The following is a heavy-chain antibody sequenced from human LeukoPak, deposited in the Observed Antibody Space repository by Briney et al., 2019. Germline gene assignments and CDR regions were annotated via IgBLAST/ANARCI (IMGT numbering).Heavy chain of an antibody. D-gene: IGHD2-15*01. CDR2: IYSDWSAA. CDR1: GFTFSSYW. J-gene: IGHJ4*02. V-gene: IGHV3-74*01. CDR3: ASEGWQVLDY. Sequence: GGSLRLSCAASGFTFSSYWMHWVRQAPGKGLVWVSRIYSDWSAANYADSVKGRFTISRDNAKNTLYLQMNNLRVEDTAVYYCASEGWQVLDYWGQGTLVTVSS.